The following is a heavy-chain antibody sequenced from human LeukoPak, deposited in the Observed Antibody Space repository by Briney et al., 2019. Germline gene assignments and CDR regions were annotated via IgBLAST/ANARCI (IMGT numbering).Heavy chain of an antibody. V-gene: IGHV3-23*01. Sequence: GGSLKLSCAASGFTFSNYSLTWVRQAPGKGLEWVSGISGNGGSTSYADSVKGRFTISRDNSKNTLYLQMNSLRAEDTAVYYCAKDRSSSTSCSNYWGQGTLVTVSS. CDR2: ISGNGGST. CDR1: GFTFSNYS. D-gene: IGHD2-2*01. CDR3: AKDRSSSTSCSNY. J-gene: IGHJ4*02.